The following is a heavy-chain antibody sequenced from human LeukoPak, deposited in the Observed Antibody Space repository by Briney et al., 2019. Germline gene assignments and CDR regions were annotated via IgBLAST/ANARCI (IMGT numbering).Heavy chain of an antibody. J-gene: IGHJ4*02. CDR1: GFTFSSYA. CDR3: AREVLPLPGRRGHLDY. Sequence: PGGSQRLSCAASGFTFSSYAMHWVRQAPGKGLEWVAVISYDGSNKYYADSVKGRFTISRDNSKNTLYLQMNSLRAEDTAVYYCAREVLPLPGRRGHLDYWGQGTLVTVSS. D-gene: IGHD1-14*01. CDR2: ISYDGSNK. V-gene: IGHV3-30-3*01.